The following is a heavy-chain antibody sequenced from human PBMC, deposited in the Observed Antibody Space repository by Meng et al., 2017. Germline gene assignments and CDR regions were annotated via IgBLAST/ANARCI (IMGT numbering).Heavy chain of an antibody. Sequence: QVQRVQSGAEGKKPGASVKVSCKASGYTFTGYYMHWVRQAPGQGLEWMGRINPNSGGTNYAQKFQGRVTMTRDTSISTAYMELSRLRSDDTAVYYCARDYREYCSGGSCYYFDYWGQGTLVTVSS. V-gene: IGHV1-2*06. J-gene: IGHJ4*02. CDR1: GYTFTGYY. D-gene: IGHD2-15*01. CDR3: ARDYREYCSGGSCYYFDY. CDR2: INPNSGGT.